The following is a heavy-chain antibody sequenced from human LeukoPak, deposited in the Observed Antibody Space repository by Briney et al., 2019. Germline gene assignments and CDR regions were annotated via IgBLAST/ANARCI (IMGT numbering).Heavy chain of an antibody. J-gene: IGHJ4*02. CDR1: GFTFSNYW. CDR2: INTDGSRT. V-gene: IGHV3-74*01. Sequence: PGGSLRLSCAASGFTFSNYWMHWVRQAPGKGLVWVSRINTDGSRTTYADSVRGRITISRDNAKNTLYLQMNTLRAEDTAVYYCARSAGMVDYWGQGTLVTVSS. CDR3: ARSAGMVDY.